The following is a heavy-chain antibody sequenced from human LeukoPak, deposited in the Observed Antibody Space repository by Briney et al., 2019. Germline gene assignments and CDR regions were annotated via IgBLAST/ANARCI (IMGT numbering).Heavy chain of an antibody. CDR2: ISYDGSVT. V-gene: IGHV3-30*04. CDR1: GFTFTTYA. J-gene: IGHJ4*02. D-gene: IGHD3-3*01. Sequence: GGSLRLSCAASGFTFTTYALHWVRQAPGKGLEWVAYISYDGSVTYYADSVKGRFTISRDNSKNTLYLQMNGLRVEDTAVYYCARDGGGFRFLRWSQYVQFFDYWGQGSLVTVSS. CDR3: ARDGGGFRFLRWSQYVQFFDY.